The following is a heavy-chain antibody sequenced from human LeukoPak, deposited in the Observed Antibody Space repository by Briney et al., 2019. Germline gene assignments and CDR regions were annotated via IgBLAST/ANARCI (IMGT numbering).Heavy chain of an antibody. CDR1: GGSISSGGYS. Sequence: PSQTLSLTCAVSGGSISSGGYSWSWIRQPPGKGLEWIGYIYYSGSTYYNPSLKSRVTISVDTSKNQFSLKLSSVTAADTAVYYCAAQSIYDYGDYVRGMDVWGQGTTVTVSS. CDR2: IYYSGST. D-gene: IGHD4-17*01. V-gene: IGHV4-31*11. CDR3: AAQSIYDYGDYVRGMDV. J-gene: IGHJ6*02.